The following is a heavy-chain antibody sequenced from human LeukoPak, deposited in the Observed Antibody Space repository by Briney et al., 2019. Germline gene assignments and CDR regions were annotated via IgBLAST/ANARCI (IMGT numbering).Heavy chain of an antibody. V-gene: IGHV4-59*01. J-gene: IGHJ6*03. CDR2: ISYIGST. Sequence: SETLSLTCTVYGGSLSNYYWSWIRQPPGKGLEWIGYISYIGSTKYNPSLKSRVTISEDTSKKQFSLKLSSVTAADTAVYYCAGSCHYYMDVWGKGTTVTVSS. CDR3: AGSCHYYMDV. CDR1: GGSLSNYY.